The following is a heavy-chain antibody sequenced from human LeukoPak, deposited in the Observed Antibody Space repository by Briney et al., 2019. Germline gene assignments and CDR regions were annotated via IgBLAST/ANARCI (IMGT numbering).Heavy chain of an antibody. V-gene: IGHV4-59*01. D-gene: IGHD3-22*01. CDR1: GGSISSYY. CDR3: ARVYDSSGYYLLYFDY. CDR2: IYYSGST. J-gene: IGHJ4*02. Sequence: SETLSLTCTGSGGSISSYYWSWIRQPPGKGLEWIGYIYYSGSTNYNPSLKSRVTISVDTSKNQFSLKLSSVTAADTAVYYCARVYDSSGYYLLYFDYWGQGTLVTVSS.